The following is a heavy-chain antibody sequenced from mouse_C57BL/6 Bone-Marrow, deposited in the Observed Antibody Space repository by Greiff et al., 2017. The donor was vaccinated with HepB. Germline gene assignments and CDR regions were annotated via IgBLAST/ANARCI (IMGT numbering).Heavy chain of an antibody. D-gene: IGHD1-1*01. CDR2: ISSGSSTI. V-gene: IGHV5-17*01. CDR1: GFTFSDYG. CDR3: ARKDPTVVAPYAMDY. J-gene: IGHJ4*01. Sequence: EVKLMESGGGLVKPGGSLKLSCAASGFTFSDYGIHWVRQAPEKGLEWVAYISSGSSTIYYADTVKGRFTISRDNAKNTLFLQMTSLRSEDTAMYYCARKDPTVVAPYAMDYWGQGTSVTVSS.